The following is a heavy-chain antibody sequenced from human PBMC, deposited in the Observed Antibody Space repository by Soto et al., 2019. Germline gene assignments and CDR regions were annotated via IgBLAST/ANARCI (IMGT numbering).Heavy chain of an antibody. CDR1: GFTFSSYG. CDR3: ARDGQGELSYYYYYYMDV. V-gene: IGHV3-33*01. Sequence: GGSLRLSCAASGFTFSSYGMHWVRQAPGKGLEWVAVIWYDGSNKYYADSVKGRFTIARDNSKNTLYLQMNSLRAEDTAVYYCARDGQGELSYYYYYYMDVWGKGTTVTVAS. CDR2: IWYDGSNK. J-gene: IGHJ6*03. D-gene: IGHD1-26*01.